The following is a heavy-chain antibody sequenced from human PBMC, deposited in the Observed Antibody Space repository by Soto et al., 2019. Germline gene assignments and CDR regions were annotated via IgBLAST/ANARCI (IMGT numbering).Heavy chain of an antibody. CDR3: AKYRRTEAEGFTLDY. Sequence: ASETQSLTCTVSGDSINNYYWSWIRQTPGKRLEWIGYIYYTGSTTYNPSLESRVTMSVDTSKNQFSLKLSSVNAADTAVYYCAKYRRTEAEGFTLDYWGRGTLVTVSS. J-gene: IGHJ4*02. V-gene: IGHV4-59*01. CDR2: IYYTGST. CDR1: GDSINNYY. D-gene: IGHD6-13*01.